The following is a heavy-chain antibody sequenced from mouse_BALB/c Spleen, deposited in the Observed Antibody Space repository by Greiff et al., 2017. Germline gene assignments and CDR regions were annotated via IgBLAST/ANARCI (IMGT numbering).Heavy chain of an antibody. CDR3: ARHDSSGGDAMDY. J-gene: IGHJ4*01. V-gene: IGHV5-12-1*01. D-gene: IGHD3-2*01. CDR2: ISSGGGST. Sequence: EVKLQESGGGLVKPGGSLKLSCAASGFAFSSYDMSWVRQTPEKRLEWVAYISSGGGSTYYPDTVKGRFTISRDNAKNTLYLQMSSLKSEDTAMYYCARHDSSGGDAMDYWGQGTSVTVSS. CDR1: GFAFSSYD.